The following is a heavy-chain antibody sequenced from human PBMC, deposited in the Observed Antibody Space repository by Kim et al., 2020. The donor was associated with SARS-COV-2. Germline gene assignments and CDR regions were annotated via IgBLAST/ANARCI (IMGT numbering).Heavy chain of an antibody. CDR3: ARVHYDFWSGYYTNYYYYYGMDV. CDR1: GFTFSSYS. D-gene: IGHD3-3*01. CDR2: ISSSSSTI. J-gene: IGHJ6*02. Sequence: GGSLRLSCAASGFTFSSYSMNWVRQAPGKGLEWVSYISSSSSTIYYADSVKGRFTISRDNAKNSLYLQMNSLRDEDTAVYYCARVHYDFWSGYYTNYYYYYGMDVWGQGTTVTVSS. V-gene: IGHV3-48*02.